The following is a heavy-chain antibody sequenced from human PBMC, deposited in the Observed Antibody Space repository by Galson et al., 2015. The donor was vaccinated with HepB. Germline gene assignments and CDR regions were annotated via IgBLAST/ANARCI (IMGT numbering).Heavy chain of an antibody. D-gene: IGHD2-21*01. CDR3: ARNLWGSGVNAFDI. J-gene: IGHJ3*02. V-gene: IGHV3-23*01. Sequence: SLRLSCAASGFTFNTHTMSWVRQAPGKGLEWVSTISGNGGSTYYADSVKGRFTISRDKSKNTQYLQMNSLRAEDTAVYYCARNLWGSGVNAFDIWGQGTMVTVSS. CDR2: ISGNGGST. CDR1: GFTFNTHT.